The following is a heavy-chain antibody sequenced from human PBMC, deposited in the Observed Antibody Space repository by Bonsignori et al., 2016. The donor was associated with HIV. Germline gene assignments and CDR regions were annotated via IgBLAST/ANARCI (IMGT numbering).Heavy chain of an antibody. CDR2: IIPIFGTA. D-gene: IGHD2-2*01. Sequence: SVKVSCKASGGTFSSYAISWVRQAPGQGLEWMGGIIPIFGTANYAQKFQGRVTITADESTSTAYMELSSLRSEDTAVYYCDDYPPIVVVPAAIPGDYWGQGTLVTVSS. CDR1: GGTFSSYA. V-gene: IGHV1-69*13. J-gene: IGHJ4*02. CDR3: DDYPPIVVVPAAIPGDY.